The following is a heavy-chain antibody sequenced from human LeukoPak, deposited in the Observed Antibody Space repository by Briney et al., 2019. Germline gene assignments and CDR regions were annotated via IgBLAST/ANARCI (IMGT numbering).Heavy chain of an antibody. CDR3: ARDGVGWFDP. D-gene: IGHD3-10*01. J-gene: IGHJ5*02. V-gene: IGHV4-34*01. CDR1: GASISRYY. CDR2: INHSGST. Sequence: SESLSLTCTVSGASISRYYWTWIRQPPGKGLEWIGEINHSGSTNYNPSLKSRVTISVDTSKNQFSLKLSSVTAADTAVYYCARDGVGWFDPWGQGTLVTVSS.